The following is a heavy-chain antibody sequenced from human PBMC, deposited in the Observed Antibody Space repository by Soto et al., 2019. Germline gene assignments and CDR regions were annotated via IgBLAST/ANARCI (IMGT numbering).Heavy chain of an antibody. D-gene: IGHD3-22*01. CDR3: AAPKGTYYYDSSGYYPLDY. Sequence: GASVKVSCKASGYTFTSYYMQWVRQARGQRLEWIGWIVVGSGNTNYAQKFQERVTITRDMSTSTAYMELSSLRSEDTAVYYCAAPKGTYYYDSSGYYPLDYWGQGTLVTVSS. V-gene: IGHV1-58*02. CDR2: IVVGSGNT. J-gene: IGHJ4*02. CDR1: GYTFTSYY.